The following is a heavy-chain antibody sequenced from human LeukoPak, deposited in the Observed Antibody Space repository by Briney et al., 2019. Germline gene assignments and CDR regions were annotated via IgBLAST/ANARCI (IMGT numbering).Heavy chain of an antibody. D-gene: IGHD5-18*01. CDR3: ARGRHGYSYGYFDY. J-gene: IGHJ4*02. V-gene: IGHV4-34*01. CDR2: INHSGST. CDR1: GGSFSGYY. Sequence: SETLSLTCAVYGGSFSGYYWSWIRQPPGKGLEWIGEINHSGSTNYNPSLKSRVTISVDTSKNQFSLTLSSVTAADTAVYYCARGRHGYSYGYFDYWGQGTLVTVSS.